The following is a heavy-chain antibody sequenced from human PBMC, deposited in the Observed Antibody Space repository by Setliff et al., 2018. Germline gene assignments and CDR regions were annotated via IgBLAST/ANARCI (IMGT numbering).Heavy chain of an antibody. Sequence: PGGSLRLSCAASGFTFSSFWMHWVRQAPGKGLVWVSRIKSDGSSTTYADSVKGRFTVSRDDSKNTLYLHMNSLRSEDTAMYYCTSTTLDFWGPGTLVTVS. CDR3: TSTTLDF. CDR2: IKSDGSST. J-gene: IGHJ4*02. CDR1: GFTFSSFW. D-gene: IGHD1-1*01. V-gene: IGHV3-74*01.